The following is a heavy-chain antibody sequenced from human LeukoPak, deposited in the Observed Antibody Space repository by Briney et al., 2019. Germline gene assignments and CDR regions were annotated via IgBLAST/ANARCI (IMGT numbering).Heavy chain of an antibody. CDR1: RFTFSNTW. CDR3: AADLDAYNTLDS. Sequence: PGGSLRLSCVGSRFTFSNTWMNWVRRAPGKGLEWVGRIKTKSEGGTTHYAAHVKGRFTISRDDSKKTIFLQMNSLKIEDTAIYFCAADLDAYNTLDSWGQGALVTVSS. J-gene: IGHJ4*02. D-gene: IGHD5-24*01. CDR2: IKTKSEGGTT. V-gene: IGHV3-15*01.